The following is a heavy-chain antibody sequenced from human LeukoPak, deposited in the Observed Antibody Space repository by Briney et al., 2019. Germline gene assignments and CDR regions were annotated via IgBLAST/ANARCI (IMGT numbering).Heavy chain of an antibody. CDR1: GFALDDFG. J-gene: IGHJ4*02. D-gene: IGHD3-10*01. V-gene: IGHV3-7*01. CDR2: IKQDGSEK. CDR3: ARVLGGSGSYSYFDY. Sequence: GSLRLSCAASGFALDDFGMSWVRQAPGKGLEWVANIKQDGSEKYYVDSVKGRFTISRDNAKNSLFLQMNSLRAEDTAVYYCARVLGGSGSYSYFDYWGQGTLVTVSS.